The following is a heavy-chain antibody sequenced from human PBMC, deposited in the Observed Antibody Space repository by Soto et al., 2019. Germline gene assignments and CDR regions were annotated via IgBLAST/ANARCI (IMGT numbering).Heavy chain of an antibody. V-gene: IGHV1-46*01. CDR2: INPSGGST. CDR3: ARDQRVVVVAATLPPYNWFDP. J-gene: IGHJ5*02. Sequence: ASVKVSCKASGYTFTSYYMHWVRQAPGQGLEWMGIINPSGGSTSYEQKFQGRVTMTRDTSTSTVYMELSSLRSEDTAVYYCARDQRVVVVAATLPPYNWFDPWGQGTLVTVSS. D-gene: IGHD2-15*01. CDR1: GYTFTSYY.